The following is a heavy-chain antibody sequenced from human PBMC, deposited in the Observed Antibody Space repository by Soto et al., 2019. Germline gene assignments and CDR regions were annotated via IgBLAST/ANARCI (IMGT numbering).Heavy chain of an antibody. CDR3: ARGGFYITAGLFVF. V-gene: IGHV6-1*01. Sequence: SQTLSLTCAISGDSVSSNSATWNWIRQSPSRGLEWLGRTYYRSKWYNDFAVSVKSRITVSPDTSKNQFSLQLNSVTPDDTAVYYCARGGFYITAGLFVFWGQGTLVTVSS. CDR2: TYYRSKWYN. D-gene: IGHD6-6*01. CDR1: GDSVSSNSAT. J-gene: IGHJ4*02.